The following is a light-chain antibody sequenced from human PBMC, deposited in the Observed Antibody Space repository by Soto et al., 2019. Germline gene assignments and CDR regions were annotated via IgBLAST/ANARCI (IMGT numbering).Light chain of an antibody. J-gene: IGLJ2*01. CDR1: SSDIGGYNC. Sequence: QSVLTQPPSASGSPGQSVAISCTGASSDIGGYNCVSWYQQHPGKAPKLMIYEVTKRPSGVPDRFSGAKSGNTASLTVSGLQAEDEAYYYCSSYAGSNTIIFGGGTQLTVL. V-gene: IGLV2-8*01. CDR3: SSYAGSNTII. CDR2: EVT.